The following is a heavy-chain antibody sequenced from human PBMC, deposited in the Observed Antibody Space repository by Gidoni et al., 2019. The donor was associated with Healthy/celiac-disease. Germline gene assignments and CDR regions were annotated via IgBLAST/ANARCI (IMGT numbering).Heavy chain of an antibody. CDR3: ARDPSVYCSSTSCSAGAFDI. J-gene: IGHJ3*02. CDR2: ISSSSSYT. D-gene: IGHD2-2*01. CDR1: GFTFSDSY. Sequence: QVQLVESGGGLVKPGGSLNLSCAAPGFTFSDSYISWIRQAPGKGLEWVSYISSSSSYTNYADSVKGRFTISRDNAKNSLYLQRNSLRAEDTAVYYCARDPSVYCSSTSCSAGAFDIWGQGTMVTVSS. V-gene: IGHV3-11*05.